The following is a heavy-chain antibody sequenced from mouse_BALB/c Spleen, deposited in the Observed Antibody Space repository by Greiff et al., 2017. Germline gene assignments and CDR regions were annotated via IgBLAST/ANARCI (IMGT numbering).Heavy chain of an antibody. V-gene: IGHV5-17*02. CDR1: GFTFSSFG. CDR3: ARKTTATHYYAMDY. J-gene: IGHJ4*01. CDR2: ISSGSSTI. D-gene: IGHD1-2*01. Sequence: EVNLVESGGGLVQPGGSRKLSCAPSGFTFSSFGMHWVRQAPEKGLEWVAYISSGSSTIYYADTVKGRFTISRDNPKNTLFLQMTSLRSEDTAMYYCARKTTATHYYAMDYWGQGTSVTVSS.